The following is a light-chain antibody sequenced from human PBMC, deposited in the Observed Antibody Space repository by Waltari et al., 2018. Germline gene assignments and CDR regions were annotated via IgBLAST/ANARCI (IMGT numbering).Light chain of an antibody. CDR1: QSLLDSDNGNTY. Sequence: DIVMTQTPLSLPVTPGEPASISCRASQSLLDSDNGNTYLDWYLQKPGQSPQLLIYTLSYLASGVPDRFSGSGSGTDFTLKISRVEAEDVGLYYCMQRIEFPLTFGQGTRLEIK. CDR2: TLS. J-gene: IGKJ5*01. CDR3: MQRIEFPLT. V-gene: IGKV2-40*01.